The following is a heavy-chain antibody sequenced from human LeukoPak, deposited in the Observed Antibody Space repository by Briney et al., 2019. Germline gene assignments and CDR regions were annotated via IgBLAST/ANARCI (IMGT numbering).Heavy chain of an antibody. V-gene: IGHV4-34*01. CDR3: ARAGRTGYWRY. D-gene: IGHD3/OR15-3a*01. CDR1: GGSFSGYY. CDR2: INHSGST. Sequence: PSETLSLTCAVSGGSFSGYYWSWIRQPPGKGLEWIGEINHSGSTNYNPSLKSRVTISVDTSKNQFSLKLSSVTAADTAVYYCARAGRTGYWRYWGQGTLVTVSS. J-gene: IGHJ4*02.